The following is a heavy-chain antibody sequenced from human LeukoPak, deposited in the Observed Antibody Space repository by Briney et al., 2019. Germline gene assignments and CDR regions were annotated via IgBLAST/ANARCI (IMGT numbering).Heavy chain of an antibody. V-gene: IGHV4-39*07. D-gene: IGHD3-9*01. J-gene: IGHJ4*02. CDR3: ARGDILTGYSY. CDR2: INHRGST. CDR1: GGSIRRSSYY. Sequence: TSETLSLTCTVSGGSIRRSSYYWGWTRQPPGKGLEWIGEINHRGSTKYNPSLKSRVTIPVDTSKNQFSLNLRSATAADTAVYYCARGDILTGYSYWGQGTLVTVSS.